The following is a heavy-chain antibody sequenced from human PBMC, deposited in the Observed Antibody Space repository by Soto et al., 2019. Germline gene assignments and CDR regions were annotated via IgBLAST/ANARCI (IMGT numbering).Heavy chain of an antibody. CDR3: ARGAAPGRSYS. D-gene: IGHD6-13*01. CDR2: MYYTGSP. V-gene: IGHV4-59*11. Sequence: SETLSLTCTVSGGSISSHYWSWIRQPPGQGLEWIAYMYYTGSPNYNPSLKSRVTISIDTSKNQFSLKLSFLTAADTAVYYCARGAAPGRSYSWGQGTLVTVSS. J-gene: IGHJ4*02. CDR1: GGSISSHY.